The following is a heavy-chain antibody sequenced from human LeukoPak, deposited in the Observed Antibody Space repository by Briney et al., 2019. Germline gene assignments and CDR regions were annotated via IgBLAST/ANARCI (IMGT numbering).Heavy chain of an antibody. V-gene: IGHV3-30*04. J-gene: IGHJ3*02. D-gene: IGHD6-19*01. CDR2: ISYDGSNK. CDR3: ARRWLPDDAFDI. Sequence: GRSLRLSCAASGFTFSSYAMHWVRQAPGKGLEWVAVISYDGSNKYYADSVKGRFTISRDNSKNTLYLQMNSLRAEDTAVYYCARRWLPDDAFDIWGQGTMVTVSS. CDR1: GFTFSSYA.